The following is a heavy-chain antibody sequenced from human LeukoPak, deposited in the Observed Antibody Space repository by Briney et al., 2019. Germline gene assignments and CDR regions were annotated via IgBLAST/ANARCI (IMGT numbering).Heavy chain of an antibody. Sequence: GGSLRLSCAASGFTFSDHYMSWIRQAPGKGLEWVSYISSSGSTIYYADSVKGRFTISRDNARNSLYLQMNSLRAEDTAVYYCARRGVLWFGELFYYGMDVWGQGTTVTVSS. CDR3: ARRGVLWFGELFYYGMDV. D-gene: IGHD3-10*01. CDR1: GFTFSDHY. V-gene: IGHV3-11*01. CDR2: ISSSGSTI. J-gene: IGHJ6*02.